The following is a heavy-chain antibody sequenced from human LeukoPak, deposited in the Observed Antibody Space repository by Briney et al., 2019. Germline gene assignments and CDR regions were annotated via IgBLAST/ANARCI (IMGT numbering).Heavy chain of an antibody. J-gene: IGHJ4*02. CDR3: AKGDGGMEWLFGRPFDY. CDR2: IYYSGST. CDR1: GGSISSYY. Sequence: SETLSLTCTVSGGSISSYYWSWIRQPPGKGLEWIGYIYYSGSTNYNPSLKSRVTISVDTSKNQFSLKLSSMTAADTAVYYCAKGDGGMEWLFGRPFDYWGQGTLVTVSS. D-gene: IGHD3-3*01. V-gene: IGHV4-59*08.